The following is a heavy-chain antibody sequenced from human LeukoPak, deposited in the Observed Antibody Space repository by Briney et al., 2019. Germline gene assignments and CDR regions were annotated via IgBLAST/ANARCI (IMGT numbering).Heavy chain of an antibody. CDR3: AREAQQLVDLYYYYYYMDV. Sequence: GGSLRLSCAASGFTFSSYSMNWVRQAPGKGLEGVSYISSSSSTIYYADSVKDRFTISRDNAKNSLYLQMNSLRDEDTAVYYCAREAQQLVDLYYYYYYMDVWGKGTTVTVSS. CDR2: ISSSSSTI. J-gene: IGHJ6*03. D-gene: IGHD6-13*01. CDR1: GFTFSSYS. V-gene: IGHV3-48*02.